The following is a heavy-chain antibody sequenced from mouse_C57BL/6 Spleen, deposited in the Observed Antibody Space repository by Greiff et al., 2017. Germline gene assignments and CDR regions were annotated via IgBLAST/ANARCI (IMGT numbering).Heavy chain of an antibody. CDR1: GYAFSSSW. D-gene: IGHD4-1*01. CDR3: ARGTGRYAMGC. CDR2: IYPGDGVT. J-gene: IGHJ4*01. Sequence: QVQLQQSGPELVKPGASVKISCKASGYAFSSSWLNWVKQRPGKGPEWIGRIYPGDGVTNYIGKFKGKATLTAYKSSSAAYMQLSSLTSEDTTVYFCARGTGRYAMGCWSQGTSDTVAS. V-gene: IGHV1-82*01.